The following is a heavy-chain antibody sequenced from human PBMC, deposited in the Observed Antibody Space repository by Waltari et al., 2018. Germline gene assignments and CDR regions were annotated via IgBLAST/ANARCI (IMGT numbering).Heavy chain of an antibody. CDR1: GGTFSSYA. Sequence: QVQLVQSGAEVKKPGSSVKVSCKASGGTFSSYAISWVRPAPGPGLEWMGGIIPILGIANYAQKFQGRVTITADDSTSTAYMELSSLRSEDTCVYYCATSKQQLVLYVDYWGQGTLVTVSS. J-gene: IGHJ4*02. CDR3: ATSKQQLVLYVDY. CDR2: IIPILGIA. D-gene: IGHD6-13*01. V-gene: IGHV1-69*04.